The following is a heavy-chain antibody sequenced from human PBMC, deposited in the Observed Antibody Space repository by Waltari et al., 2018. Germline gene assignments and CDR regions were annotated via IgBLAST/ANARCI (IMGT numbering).Heavy chain of an antibody. Sequence: EVQLVESGGGLVKPGGSLRLSCAASGFTFSSYRMNWVRQAPGKGLEWVSSISSSSSYIYYADSVKGRFTISRDNAKNSLYLQMNSLRAEDTAVYYCARDRGVLSYYFDYWGQGTLVTVSS. V-gene: IGHV3-21*01. CDR1: GFTFSSYR. CDR2: ISSSSSYI. J-gene: IGHJ4*02. D-gene: IGHD2-15*01. CDR3: ARDRGVLSYYFDY.